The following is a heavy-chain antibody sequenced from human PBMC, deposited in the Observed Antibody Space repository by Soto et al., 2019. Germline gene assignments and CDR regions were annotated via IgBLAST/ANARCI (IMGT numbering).Heavy chain of an antibody. CDR1: GYTFTGYY. V-gene: IGHV1-2*02. CDR3: ARGGKPAGNYYYYGMDV. CDR2: INPNSGGT. J-gene: IGHJ6*02. Sequence: ASVKFSCKASGYTFTGYYMHWVRQAPGQGLEWMGWINPNSGGTNYAQKFQGRVTMTRDTSISTAYMELSRLRSDDTAVYYCARGGKPAGNYYYYGMDVWGQGTTVTVSS. D-gene: IGHD6-13*01.